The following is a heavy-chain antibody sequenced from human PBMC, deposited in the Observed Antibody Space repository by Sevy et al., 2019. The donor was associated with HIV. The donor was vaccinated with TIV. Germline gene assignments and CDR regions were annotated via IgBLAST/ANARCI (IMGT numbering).Heavy chain of an antibody. V-gene: IGHV1-46*01. CDR1: GDTFTNNY. CDR3: VRADPDQHFDS. Sequence: ASVKVSCKASGDTFTNNYIHWVRQAPGQGLEWMGMVDPSAGNTTYAQKFQGRVTMTRDTSTSRIYMELSSLRSDDTAVYYCVRADPDQHFDSWGQGTLVTVSS. CDR2: VDPSAGNT. J-gene: IGHJ4*02.